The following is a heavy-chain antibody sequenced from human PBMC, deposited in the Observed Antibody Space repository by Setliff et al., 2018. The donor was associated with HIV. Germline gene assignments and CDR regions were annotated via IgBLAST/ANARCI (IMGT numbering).Heavy chain of an antibody. J-gene: IGHJ4*02. D-gene: IGHD5-12*01. CDR2: IFHSAAT. V-gene: IGHV4-38-2*01. CDR1: GYSISSGYY. Sequence: SETMSLTCAVAGYSISSGYYWGWIRQPPGKGLEWIGSIFHSAATNYNPSLKSRVTISIDTSKNQFSLKLTSVTAADTAVYYCARRGAYGYDYFDYWGPGILVTVSS. CDR3: ARRGAYGYDYFDY.